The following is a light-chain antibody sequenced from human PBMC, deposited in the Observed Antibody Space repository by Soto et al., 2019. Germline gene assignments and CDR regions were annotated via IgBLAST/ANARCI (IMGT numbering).Light chain of an antibody. J-gene: IGLJ2*01. V-gene: IGLV1-44*01. CDR3: AAWDDSLHVI. CDR2: NDN. CDR1: SSNIGSRT. Sequence: QSVLTQPPSASGTPGQRVTISCSGSSSNIGSRTVNWYQQLPGSAPKLLVYNDNQRPSGVPDRFSGSKSGTSASLAISGLQSEDEADYYCAAWDDSLHVIFGGGTKVTVL.